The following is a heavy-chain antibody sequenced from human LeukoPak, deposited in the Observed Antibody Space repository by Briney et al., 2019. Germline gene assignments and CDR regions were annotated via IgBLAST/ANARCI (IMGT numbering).Heavy chain of an antibody. D-gene: IGHD4-17*01. Sequence: ASVKVSCKASGYNFISYGISWVRQAPGQGLEWMGWISPNNGNTNYAPNVQGRVTMTTDTSTSTAYMELRSLGSDDTAVYYCARDYGDYGADYWGQGTLVTVSS. CDR2: ISPNNGNT. CDR1: GYNFISYG. J-gene: IGHJ4*02. CDR3: ARDYGDYGADY. V-gene: IGHV1-18*01.